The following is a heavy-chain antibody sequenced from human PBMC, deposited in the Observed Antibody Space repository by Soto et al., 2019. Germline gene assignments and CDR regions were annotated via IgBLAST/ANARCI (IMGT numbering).Heavy chain of an antibody. V-gene: IGHV3-7*03. J-gene: IGHJ4*02. CDR3: AREDIVVVVAARLDY. Sequence: GGSLRLSCAASGFTFSSYWMSWVRQAPGKGLEWVANIKQDGSEKYYVDSVKGRFTISRDNAKNSLYLQMNSLRAEDAAVHYCAREDIVVVVAARLDYWGQGTLVTVSS. CDR1: GFTFSSYW. D-gene: IGHD2-15*01. CDR2: IKQDGSEK.